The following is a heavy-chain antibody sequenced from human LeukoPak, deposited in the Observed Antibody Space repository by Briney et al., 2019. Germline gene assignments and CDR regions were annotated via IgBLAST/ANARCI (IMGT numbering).Heavy chain of an antibody. CDR1: GFTVSSNY. J-gene: IGHJ4*02. CDR2: ISQDGTES. V-gene: IGHV3-7*04. Sequence: PGGSLRLSCAASGFTVSSNYMSWVRQAPGKGLEWVAQISQDGTESYSVDSVRGRFTISRDNAKNSVYLQMNSLRPEDTAVYYCARDSTGTVFDLWGQGTLVTVSS. CDR3: ARDSTGTVFDL. D-gene: IGHD1-1*01.